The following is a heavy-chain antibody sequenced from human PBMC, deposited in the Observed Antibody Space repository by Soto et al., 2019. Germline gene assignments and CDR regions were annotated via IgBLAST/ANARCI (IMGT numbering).Heavy chain of an antibody. J-gene: IGHJ4*02. D-gene: IGHD1-1*01. Sequence: SGPTLVNPTQTLTLTCTFSGFSLNTRGVGVGWIRQPPGKALEWLALISWDGEKRYRLSLKSRLTIVKDTSKNQVILTVTNMGPDDTATYYCAHDVFVESPFDYWGTGIVVTVSS. CDR2: ISWDGEK. CDR1: GFSLNTRGVG. V-gene: IGHV2-5*02. CDR3: AHDVFVESPFDY.